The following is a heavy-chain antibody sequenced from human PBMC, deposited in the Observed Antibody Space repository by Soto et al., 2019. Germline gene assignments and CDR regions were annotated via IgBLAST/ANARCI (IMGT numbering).Heavy chain of an antibody. D-gene: IGHD2-21*02. CDR1: GDTFTDYY. V-gene: IGHV1-46*03. CDR2: VNPSGCHT. CDR3: ARGGHVVVVTAALDY. J-gene: IGHJ4*02. Sequence: QVQLMQSGAEVKKPGASVKVSCKASGDTFTDYYIHWVRQAPGQGLELMGTVNPSGCHTTYSQHSLRRVTMTRDTSTSTLYMELTSLRSEDKAVYYCARGGHVVVVTAALDYWGQGTLVTVSS.